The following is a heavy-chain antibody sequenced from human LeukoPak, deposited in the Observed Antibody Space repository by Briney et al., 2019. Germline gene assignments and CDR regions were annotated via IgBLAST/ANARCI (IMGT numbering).Heavy chain of an antibody. CDR1: GGSFSSSY. J-gene: IGHJ5*02. CDR3: ARRKGSGSHKDWFDP. V-gene: IGHV4-59*08. Sequence: SETLSLTCTVSGGSFSSSYWSWIRQPPGKGLEWIGYINYSGSAGYNPSLKSRATMSVATSTNQLPLKLRSVTAADTAVYYCARRKGSGSHKDWFDPWGQGTLVTVSS. CDR2: INYSGSA. D-gene: IGHD6-19*01.